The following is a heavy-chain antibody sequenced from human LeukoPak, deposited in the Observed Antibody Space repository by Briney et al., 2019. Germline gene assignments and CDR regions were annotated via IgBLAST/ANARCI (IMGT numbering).Heavy chain of an antibody. Sequence: ASVKVSCKASGYTFTSYDINWVRQATGQGLEWMGWMNPNSGNTGYAQKFQGRVTMTRDTSTSTVYMELSSLRSEDTAVYYCARDTSYDSSGYRFDYWGQGTLVTVSS. CDR1: GYTFTSYD. D-gene: IGHD3-22*01. CDR3: ARDTSYDSSGYRFDY. CDR2: MNPNSGNT. V-gene: IGHV1-8*01. J-gene: IGHJ4*02.